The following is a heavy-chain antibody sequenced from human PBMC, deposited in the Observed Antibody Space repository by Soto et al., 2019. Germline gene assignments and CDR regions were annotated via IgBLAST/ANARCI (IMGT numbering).Heavy chain of an antibody. CDR2: INGDGSST. Sequence: PGGSLRLSCAASGFTFSSYWMYWVRQAPGKGLVWVSRINGDGSSTTYADSVKGRFTISRDNAKNTLYLQMNSLRAEDTAVYYCASTGYSYRSPVDYWGQGTLVTVSS. CDR3: ASTGYSYRSPVDY. J-gene: IGHJ4*02. D-gene: IGHD5-18*01. CDR1: GFTFSSYW. V-gene: IGHV3-74*01.